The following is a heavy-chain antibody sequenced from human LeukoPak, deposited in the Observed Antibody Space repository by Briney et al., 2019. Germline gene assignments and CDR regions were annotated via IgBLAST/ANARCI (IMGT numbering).Heavy chain of an antibody. V-gene: IGHV1-18*01. J-gene: IGHJ6*02. CDR1: GYTFTSYG. Sequence: ASVKVSCTASGYTFTSYGISWVRQAPGQGLEWMGWISAYNGNTNYAQKFQGRVTITADESTSTAYMELSSLRSEDTAVYYCARVTLGYSRSGDNYYYYGMDVWGQGTTVSVS. CDR3: ARVTLGYSRSGDNYYYYGMDV. CDR2: ISAYNGNT. D-gene: IGHD6-13*01.